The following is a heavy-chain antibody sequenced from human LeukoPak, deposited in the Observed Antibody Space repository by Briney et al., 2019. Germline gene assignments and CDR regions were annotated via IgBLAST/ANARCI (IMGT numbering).Heavy chain of an antibody. V-gene: IGHV3-53*01. Sequence: GGSLRLSSAASGFTVSSNYMSWVRQAPGKGLEWVSVIYSGGSTYYADSVKGRFTISRDNSKNTLYLQMNSLRAEDTAVYYCVREGKGHWFDPWGQGTLVTVSS. J-gene: IGHJ5*02. CDR2: IYSGGST. D-gene: IGHD3-10*01. CDR3: VREGKGHWFDP. CDR1: GFTVSSNY.